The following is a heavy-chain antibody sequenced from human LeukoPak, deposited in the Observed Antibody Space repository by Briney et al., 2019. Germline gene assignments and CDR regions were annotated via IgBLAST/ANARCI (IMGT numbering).Heavy chain of an antibody. Sequence: ASVKVSCKASGYTFTGYYMHWVRQAPGQGLEWMGWINPNSGGTNYAQKFQGRVTMTRDTSISTAYMELSRLRSDDTAVYYCASVSVDTAMAQLYYYYGMDVWGQGTTVTVSS. D-gene: IGHD5-18*01. CDR1: GYTFTGYY. CDR2: INPNSGGT. V-gene: IGHV1-2*02. J-gene: IGHJ6*02. CDR3: ASVSVDTAMAQLYYYYGMDV.